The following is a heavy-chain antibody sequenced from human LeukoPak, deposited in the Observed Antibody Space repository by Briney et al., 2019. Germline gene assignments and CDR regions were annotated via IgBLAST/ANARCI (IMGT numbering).Heavy chain of an antibody. D-gene: IGHD1-1*01. CDR2: ISSSSAYI. Sequence: GGSLRLSCAASGVTLATYSMNWVRQAPGKGLEWVSSISSSSAYIYYADSVKGRFTISRDNAKESLFLQMNSLRPEDTALYYCASLKIRRIGNAFDIWGQGTMVTVSS. J-gene: IGHJ3*02. CDR3: ASLKIRRIGNAFDI. V-gene: IGHV3-21*01. CDR1: GVTLATYS.